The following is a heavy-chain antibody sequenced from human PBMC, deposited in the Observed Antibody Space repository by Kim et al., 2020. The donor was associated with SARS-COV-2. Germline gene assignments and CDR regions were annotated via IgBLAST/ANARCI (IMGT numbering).Heavy chain of an antibody. J-gene: IGHJ6*03. Sequence: GGSLRLSCSASGFIFGDHGMSWVRQAPGKGLEWVSFIRSNTYGGTTEYAASVKGRFTISRDDSKSIAYLQMHSLKTDDTAVYYCTREGGSTATTNNRWYYMDVWGKGTTVTVSS. CDR3: TREGGSTATTNNRWYYMDV. D-gene: IGHD2-15*01. CDR2: IRSNTYGGTT. CDR1: GFIFGDHG. V-gene: IGHV3-49*04.